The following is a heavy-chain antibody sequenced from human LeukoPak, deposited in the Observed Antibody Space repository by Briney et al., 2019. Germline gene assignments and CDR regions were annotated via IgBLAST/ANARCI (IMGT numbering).Heavy chain of an antibody. CDR3: ASSYYYGSASNTSPFDY. Sequence: SETLSLTCAVSGGSISSSNWWSWVRQHPGKGLEWIGEIYHSGSTNYNPSLKSRVTISVDKSKNQFSLKLSSVTAADTAVYYCASSYYYGSASNTSPFDYWGLGTLVTVSS. CDR2: IYHSGST. CDR1: GGSISSSNW. J-gene: IGHJ4*02. V-gene: IGHV4-4*02. D-gene: IGHD3-10*01.